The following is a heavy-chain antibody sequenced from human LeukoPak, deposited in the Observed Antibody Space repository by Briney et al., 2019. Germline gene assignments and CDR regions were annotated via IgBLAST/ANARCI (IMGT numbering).Heavy chain of an antibody. CDR2: IIPIFGTA. D-gene: IGHD3-22*01. V-gene: IGHV1-69*06. CDR1: GYTFTSYA. Sequence: SVKVSCKASGYTFTSYAMNWVRQAPGQGLEWMGGIIPIFGTANYAQKFQGRVTMTEDTSTDTAYMELSSLRSEDTAVYYCATAPPNDSSGSYDYWGQGTLVTVSS. CDR3: ATAPPNDSSGSYDY. J-gene: IGHJ4*02.